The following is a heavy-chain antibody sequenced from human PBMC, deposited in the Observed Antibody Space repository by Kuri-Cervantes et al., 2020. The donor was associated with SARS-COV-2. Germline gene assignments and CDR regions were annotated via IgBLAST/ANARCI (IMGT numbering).Heavy chain of an antibody. CDR2: ISGSGGST. CDR3: ARHTQGDN. Sequence: GESLKISCAASGFTFSSYGMHWVRQAPGKGLEWVSAISGSGGSTYYADSVKGRFTISRDNAKNMLYLQMNSLRAEDTAVYYCARHTQGDNWGQGTLVTVSS. V-gene: IGHV3-23*01. CDR1: GFTFSSYG. J-gene: IGHJ4*02.